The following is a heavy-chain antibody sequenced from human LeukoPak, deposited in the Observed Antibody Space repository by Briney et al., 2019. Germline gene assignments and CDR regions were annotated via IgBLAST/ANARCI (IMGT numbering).Heavy chain of an antibody. CDR3: ARGFRLSRSNRWFDP. CDR2: MNPNSGNT. J-gene: IGHJ5*02. V-gene: IGHV1-8*01. Sequence: ASVKVSCKASGYTFTSYDINWVRQATGQGLEWMGWMNPNSGNTGHAQKFQGRVTMTRNTSISTAYMELSSLRSEDAAVYYCARGFRLSRSNRWFDPWGQGTLVTVSS. D-gene: IGHD1-26*01. CDR1: GYTFTSYD.